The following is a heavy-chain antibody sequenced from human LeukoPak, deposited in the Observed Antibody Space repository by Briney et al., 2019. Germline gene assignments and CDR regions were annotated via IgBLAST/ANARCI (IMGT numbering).Heavy chain of an antibody. D-gene: IGHD1/OR15-1a*01. CDR1: TLTFYNYA. J-gene: IGHJ4*02. CDR3: AKGGPTGNNDFDF. V-gene: IGHV3-23*01. CDR2: ISGSGYYS. Sequence: PGGSVTLSCAASTLTFYNYAMSWVRQATGEGLEWVSVISGSGYYSYYADSVKGRFTVSRDNYKTRLYLQMNSLRADDTAVYYCAKGGPTGNNDFDFWGQGTLVTVSS.